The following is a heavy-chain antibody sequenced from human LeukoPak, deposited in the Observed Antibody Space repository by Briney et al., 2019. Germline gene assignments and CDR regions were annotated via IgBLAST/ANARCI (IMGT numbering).Heavy chain of an antibody. V-gene: IGHV4-4*02. CDR2: IYHSGST. J-gene: IGHJ3*02. D-gene: IGHD3-16*01. CDR3: ARDRLSLGAFDI. Sequence: KPSETLSLTCAVSGGSISSSNWWSWVRQPPGKGLEWIGEIYHSGSTNYNPSLRSRVTISLDTSTNQFSLNLSSVTVADTALYYCARDRLSLGAFDIWGPGTTVVVSS. CDR1: GGSISSSNW.